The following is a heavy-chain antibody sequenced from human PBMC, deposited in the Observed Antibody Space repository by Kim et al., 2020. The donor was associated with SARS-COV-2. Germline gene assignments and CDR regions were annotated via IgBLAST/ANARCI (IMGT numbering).Heavy chain of an antibody. V-gene: IGHV3-11*04. CDR3: ANVGREAGFDY. J-gene: IGHJ4*02. D-gene: IGHD6-13*01. CDR2: I. Sequence: IYNADSVKGQFTVSKNNAKNSLYLQMNSVRAEDTAVYYCANVGREAGFDYWGQGTLITVSS.